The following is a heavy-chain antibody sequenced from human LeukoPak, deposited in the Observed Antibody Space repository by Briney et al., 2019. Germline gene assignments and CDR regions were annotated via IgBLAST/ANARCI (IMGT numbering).Heavy chain of an antibody. Sequence: PSETLSPTCTVSGGSISSSSYYWGWIRQPPGKGLEWIGTIYYSGSTYYNPSLKSRVTISVDSSKNQFSLTLSSVTAADTAVYYCARHSGHGYNLTPFDYWGQGTPVTVSS. CDR2: IYYSGST. D-gene: IGHD5-24*01. CDR3: ARHSGHGYNLTPFDY. J-gene: IGHJ4*02. V-gene: IGHV4-39*01. CDR1: GGSISSSSYY.